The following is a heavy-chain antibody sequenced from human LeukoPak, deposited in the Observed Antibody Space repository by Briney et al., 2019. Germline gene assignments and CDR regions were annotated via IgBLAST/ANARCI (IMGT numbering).Heavy chain of an antibody. CDR1: GFTFSSYW. V-gene: IGHV3-7*01. CDR2: IKQDGSEK. J-gene: IGHJ5*02. D-gene: IGHD2-2*01. CDR3: AGPVPAAFMSSWFDP. Sequence: GGSLRLSCAASGFTFSSYWMSWVRQAPGKGLEWVANIKQDGSEKYYVDSVKGRFTISRGNAKNSLYLQMNSLRAEDTAVYYCAGPVPAAFMSSWFDPWGQGTLVTVSS.